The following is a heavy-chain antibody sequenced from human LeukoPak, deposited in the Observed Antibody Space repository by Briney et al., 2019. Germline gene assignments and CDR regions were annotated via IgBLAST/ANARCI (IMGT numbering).Heavy chain of an antibody. CDR1: GFTFSSYG. J-gene: IGHJ4*02. V-gene: IGHV3-30*03. Sequence: GRSLRLSCAASGFTFSSYGMHWVRQAPGKGLEWVAVISYDGSNKYYADSVKGRFTISRDNSKNTLYLQMNSLRAEDTAVYYCARVEYCGGDCSHFDYWGQGTLVTVSS. D-gene: IGHD2-21*02. CDR2: ISYDGSNK. CDR3: ARVEYCGGDCSHFDY.